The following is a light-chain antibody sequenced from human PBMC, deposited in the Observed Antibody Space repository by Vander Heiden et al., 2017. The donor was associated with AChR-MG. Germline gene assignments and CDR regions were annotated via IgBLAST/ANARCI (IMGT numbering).Light chain of an antibody. J-gene: IGLJ3*02. V-gene: IGLV1-47*02. CDR1: SSNIGTNY. CDR2: NND. Sequence: QSVLTQPPSASGTPGQRGTISCSGSSSNIGTNYVYWYQHLPGTAPKLLIYNNDQRPSGVPDRFSGSQSGTSASLAINWLRSEDEADYYCAVWDDSLSAWVFGGGTKVTVL. CDR3: AVWDDSLSAWV.